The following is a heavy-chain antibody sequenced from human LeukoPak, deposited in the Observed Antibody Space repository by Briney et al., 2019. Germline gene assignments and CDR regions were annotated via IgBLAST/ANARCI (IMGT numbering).Heavy chain of an antibody. Sequence: SVKVSCKASGGTFSSYAISWVRQAPGQGLEWMGGIIPIFGTANYAQKFQGRVTTTTDESTSTAYMELSSLRSEDTAVYYCARKGSGYSTRYYFDYWGQGTLVTVSS. CDR2: IIPIFGTA. CDR1: GGTFSSYA. J-gene: IGHJ4*02. V-gene: IGHV1-69*05. CDR3: ARKGSGYSTRYYFDY. D-gene: IGHD3-3*01.